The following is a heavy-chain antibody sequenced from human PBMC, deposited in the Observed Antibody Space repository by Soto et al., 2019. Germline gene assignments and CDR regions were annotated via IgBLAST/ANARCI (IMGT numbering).Heavy chain of an antibody. Sequence: SETLSLTCTVSGGSISSYYWSWIRQPPGKGLEWIGYIYYSGSTNYNPSLKSRVTISVDTSKNQFSLKLSSVTAADTAAYYCARDGKDCSSTSCYSDNWFDPWGQGTLVTVSS. CDR2: IYYSGST. CDR1: GGSISSYY. D-gene: IGHD2-2*02. CDR3: ARDGKDCSSTSCYSDNWFDP. J-gene: IGHJ5*02. V-gene: IGHV4-59*01.